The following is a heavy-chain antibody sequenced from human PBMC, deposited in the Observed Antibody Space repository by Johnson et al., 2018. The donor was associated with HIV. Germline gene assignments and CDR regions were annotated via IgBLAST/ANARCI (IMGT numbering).Heavy chain of an antibody. V-gene: IGHV3-66*01. J-gene: IGHJ3*02. CDR1: GITVSSNY. D-gene: IGHD2-21*01. CDR2: IFSVGNT. Sequence: MLLVESGGGLVQPGGSLRLSCAASGITVSSNYMSWVRQAPGKGLAWVSLIFSVGNTYYADFVKGRFTISRDNSNNMVYLQMNSLRAEDTAVYYCARVPEGDDDAFDIWGQGTMVTVSS. CDR3: ARVPEGDDDAFDI.